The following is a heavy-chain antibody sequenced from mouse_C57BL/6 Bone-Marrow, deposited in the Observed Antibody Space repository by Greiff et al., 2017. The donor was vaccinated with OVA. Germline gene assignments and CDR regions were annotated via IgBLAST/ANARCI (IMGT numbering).Heavy chain of an antibody. CDR3: ARSGDYYGSSFDY. Sequence: VQLQQPGAELVKPGASVKMSCKASGYTFTSYWITWVKQRPGQGLEWIGDIYPGSGSTNYNEKFKSKATLTVDTSSSTAYMQLSSLTSEDSAVYYWARSGDYYGSSFDYWGQGTTLTVSS. CDR1: GYTFTSYW. V-gene: IGHV1-55*01. CDR2: IYPGSGST. J-gene: IGHJ2*01. D-gene: IGHD1-1*01.